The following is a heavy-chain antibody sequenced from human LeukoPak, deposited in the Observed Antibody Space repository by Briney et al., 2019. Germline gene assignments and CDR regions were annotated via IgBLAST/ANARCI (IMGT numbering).Heavy chain of an antibody. CDR3: ARALWFGEENWFDP. J-gene: IGHJ5*02. CDR2: IIPIFGTA. Sequence: SVKVSCKASGGTFSSYAISWVRQAPGQGLEWMGGIIPIFGTANYAQKFQGRVTMTRDTSTSTVYMELSSLRSEDTAVYYCARALWFGEENWFDPWGQGTLVTVSS. D-gene: IGHD3-10*01. CDR1: GGTFSSYA. V-gene: IGHV1-69*05.